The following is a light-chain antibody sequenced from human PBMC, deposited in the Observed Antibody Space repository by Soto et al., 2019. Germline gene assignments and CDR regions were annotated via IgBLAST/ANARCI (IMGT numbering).Light chain of an antibody. CDR3: SSYTINGVGV. J-gene: IGLJ2*01. Sequence: QSVLTQPASVSGSPGQSITISCTGTDSDVGGYNYVSWYQQHPGNAPKVMIYDVSNRPSGVSNRFSGSKSGNTASLIISGLQADDEADYYCSSYTINGVGVFGGGTKLTVL. V-gene: IGLV2-14*01. CDR2: DVS. CDR1: DSDVGGYNY.